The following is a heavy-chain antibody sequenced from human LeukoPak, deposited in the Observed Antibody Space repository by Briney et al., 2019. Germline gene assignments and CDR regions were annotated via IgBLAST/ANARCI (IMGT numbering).Heavy chain of an antibody. D-gene: IGHD6-19*01. CDR3: ARGAYLAVAGSYYFDY. Sequence: ASVKVSCKASGYTFTSYGISWVRQAPGQGLEWMGWMNPNSGNTGYAQKFQGRVTMTRNTSISTAYMELSSLRSEDTAVYYCARGAYLAVAGSYYFDYWGQGTLVTVSS. CDR2: MNPNSGNT. V-gene: IGHV1-8*02. J-gene: IGHJ4*02. CDR1: GYTFTSYG.